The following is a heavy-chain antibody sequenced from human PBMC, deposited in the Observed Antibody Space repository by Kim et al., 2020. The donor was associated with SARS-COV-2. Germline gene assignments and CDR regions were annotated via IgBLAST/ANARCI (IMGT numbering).Heavy chain of an antibody. V-gene: IGHV3-48*03. CDR2: ISSSGSTI. CDR3: ARGIVVVTFPGVAFDI. CDR1: GFTFSSYE. Sequence: GGSLRLSCAASGFTFSSYEMNWVRQAPGKGLEWVSYISSSGSTIYYADSVKGRFTISRDNAKNSLYLQMNSLRAEDTAVYYCARGIVVVTFPGVAFDIWGQGTMVTVSS. J-gene: IGHJ3*02. D-gene: IGHD3-22*01.